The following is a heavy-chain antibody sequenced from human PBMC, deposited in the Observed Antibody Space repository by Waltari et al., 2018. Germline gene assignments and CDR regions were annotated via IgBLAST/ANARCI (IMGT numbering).Heavy chain of an antibody. D-gene: IGHD6-13*01. Sequence: QVQLQESGPGLVKPSETLSLTCAVSGYSISSGYYWGWSRQPPGKGLEWIGSIYHSGSTYYNPSLKSRVTISVDTSKNQFSLKLSSVTAADTAVYYCARGQLVPRGDDPWGQGTLVTVSS. CDR1: GYSISSGYY. V-gene: IGHV4-38-2*01. J-gene: IGHJ5*02. CDR3: ARGQLVPRGDDP. CDR2: IYHSGST.